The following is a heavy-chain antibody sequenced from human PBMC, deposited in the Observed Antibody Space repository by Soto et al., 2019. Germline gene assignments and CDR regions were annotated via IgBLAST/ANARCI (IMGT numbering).Heavy chain of an antibody. CDR2: ILSKNDGGTT. Sequence: EVQLVESGGGLAKPGGSLKVSCAASGFTFSNAWMSWVRQAPGKGLEWVGRILSKNDGGTTDYAAPVKDRFTISRDDSKSTLYLQMNSLKTEDTAVYYCVTLSYGIVVWGQGTTVTVSS. CDR1: GFTFSNAW. CDR3: VTLSYGIVV. V-gene: IGHV3-15*01. J-gene: IGHJ6*02.